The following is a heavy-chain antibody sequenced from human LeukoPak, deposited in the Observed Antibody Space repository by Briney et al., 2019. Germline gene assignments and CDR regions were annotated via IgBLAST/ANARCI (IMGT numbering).Heavy chain of an antibody. CDR3: ARGSLKSSGDAFDI. CDR2: INAGNGNT. V-gene: IGHV1-3*01. CDR1: GYTLTSYA. Sequence: ASVKVSLKGSGYTLTSYALHLVRPAPGQKLEWVGWINAGNGNTKYSQKFQGRVTITRNTSISTAYMELSSLRSEDTAVYYCARGSLKSSGDAFDIWGQGTMVTVSS. J-gene: IGHJ3*02.